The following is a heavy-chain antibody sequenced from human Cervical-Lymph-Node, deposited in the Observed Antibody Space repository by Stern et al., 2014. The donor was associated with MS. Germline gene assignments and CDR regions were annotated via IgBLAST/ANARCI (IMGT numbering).Heavy chain of an antibody. CDR1: GFIFTDAW. V-gene: IGHV3-15*01. J-gene: IGHJ4*02. Sequence: VQLVESGGGLVKPGGSHRLSCTASGFIFTDAWMTWVRQAPGKGLEWVGRIRAKADGGTTDYGASVKGRFTISRDDSKNTVYLQMNGLKIDDTAVYYCTVLSPADFWGQGTLVTVSS. CDR2: IRAKADGGTT. CDR3: TVLSPADF.